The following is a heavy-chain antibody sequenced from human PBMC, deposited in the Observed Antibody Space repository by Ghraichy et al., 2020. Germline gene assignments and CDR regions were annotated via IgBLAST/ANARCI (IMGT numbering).Heavy chain of an antibody. CDR2: IKSDGSST. J-gene: IGHJ5*02. Sequence: GGSLRLSCAASGFTFSHYWTYWVRQAPGAGLVWVSYIKSDGSSTSYAASVKGRFTTSRDNAKTKLYLHMSSLRIEDTAVYYCERDFNYGDPSSWGQGTLVTVSS. CDR1: GFTFSHYW. V-gene: IGHV3-74*01. D-gene: IGHD4-17*01. CDR3: ERDFNYGDPSS.